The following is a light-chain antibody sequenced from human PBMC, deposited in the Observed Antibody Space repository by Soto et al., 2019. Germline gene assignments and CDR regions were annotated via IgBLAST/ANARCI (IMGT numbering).Light chain of an antibody. Sequence: QSVLTQPASVSGSPGQSITISCTGTTSDAGSYNLVSWYQLHPGKAPKLMIYEGSKRPSGVSNRFSGSKSGNTASLTISGLQAEDEADYYCCSYAGTSTYVCGTGTKV. CDR1: TSDAGSYNL. J-gene: IGLJ1*01. CDR3: CSYAGTSTYV. V-gene: IGLV2-23*01. CDR2: EGS.